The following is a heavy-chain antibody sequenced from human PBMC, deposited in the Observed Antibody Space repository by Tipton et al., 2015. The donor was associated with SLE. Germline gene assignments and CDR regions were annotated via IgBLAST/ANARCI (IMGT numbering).Heavy chain of an antibody. D-gene: IGHD1-14*01. CDR2: IYYSGST. V-gene: IGHV4-31*03. CDR1: GGSISSGGYY. J-gene: IGHJ4*02. CDR3: ARDGPGGGFDY. Sequence: TLSLTCTVSGGSISSGGYYWSWIRQHPGKGLEGIGYIYYSGSTYYNPSLKSRVTISVDTSKNQFSLKLSSVTAADTAVYYCARDGPGGGFDYWGQGTLVTVSS.